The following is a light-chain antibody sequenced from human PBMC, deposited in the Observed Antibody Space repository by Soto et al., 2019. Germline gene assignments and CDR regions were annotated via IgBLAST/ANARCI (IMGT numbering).Light chain of an antibody. V-gene: IGLV2-14*03. J-gene: IGLJ1*01. CDR3: CSYTSSSTPWV. CDR2: DVS. CDR1: SSDVGGYNY. Sequence: QSVLTQPASVSGSPGPSITISCTGTSSDVGGYNYVSWYQQRPGKAPKLMIYDVSDRPSGVSNRFSASKSGNTASLTISGLQAEDEADYYCCSYTSSSTPWVFGTGTKVTVL.